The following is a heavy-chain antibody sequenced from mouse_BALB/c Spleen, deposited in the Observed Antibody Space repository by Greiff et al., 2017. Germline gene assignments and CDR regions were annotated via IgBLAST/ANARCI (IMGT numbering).Heavy chain of an antibody. D-gene: IGHD4-1*01. Sequence: VQLQQSAAELARPGASVKMSCKASGYTFTSYTMHWVKQRPGQGLEWIGYINPSSGYTEYNQKFKDKTTLTADKSSSTAYMQLSSLTSEDSAVYYCARNWPPDYWGQGTTLTVSS. J-gene: IGHJ2*01. CDR1: GYTFTSYT. V-gene: IGHV1-4*02. CDR3: ARNWPPDY. CDR2: INPSSGYT.